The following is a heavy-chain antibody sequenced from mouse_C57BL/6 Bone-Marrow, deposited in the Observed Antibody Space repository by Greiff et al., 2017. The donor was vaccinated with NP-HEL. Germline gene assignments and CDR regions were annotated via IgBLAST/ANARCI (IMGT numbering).Heavy chain of an antibody. V-gene: IGHV1-81*01. Sequence: QVQLKESGAELARPGASVKLSCKASGYPFPSYGISWVKQRTGQGPEWVGEIYPRSGHTYYNEKFKGKATLTADKSSSTAYMELRSLTSEDSAVYFCARSPHYYGSRSAWFAYWGQGTLVTVSA. CDR1: GYPFPSYG. J-gene: IGHJ3*01. CDR2: IYPRSGHT. D-gene: IGHD1-1*01. CDR3: ARSPHYYGSRSAWFAY.